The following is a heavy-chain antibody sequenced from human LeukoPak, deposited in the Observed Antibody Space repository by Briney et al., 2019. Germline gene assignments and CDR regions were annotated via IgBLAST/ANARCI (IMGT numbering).Heavy chain of an antibody. CDR2: IYTSGST. Sequence: SETLSPTCTVSGGSISSYYWSWIRQPAGKGLEWIGRIYTSGSTNYNPSLKSRVTMSVDTSKNQFSLKLSSVTAADTAVYYCARIAAAGTGYYFDYWGQGTLVTVSS. J-gene: IGHJ4*02. D-gene: IGHD6-13*01. CDR1: GGSISSYY. CDR3: ARIAAAGTGYYFDY. V-gene: IGHV4-4*07.